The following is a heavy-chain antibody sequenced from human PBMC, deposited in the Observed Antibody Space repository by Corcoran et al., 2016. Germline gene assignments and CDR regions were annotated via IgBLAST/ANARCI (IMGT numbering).Heavy chain of an antibody. CDR2: INAGNGNT. J-gene: IGHJ4*02. Sequence: QVQLVQSGAEVKKPGASVKVSCKASGYTFTSYAMHWVHQAPGQRLEWMGWINAGNGNTKYSQKFQGRVTITRDTSASTAYMELSSLRSEDTAVYYCARDMQAVAGDYWGQGTLVTVSS. CDR1: GYTFTSYA. D-gene: IGHD6-19*01. V-gene: IGHV1-3*01. CDR3: ARDMQAVAGDY.